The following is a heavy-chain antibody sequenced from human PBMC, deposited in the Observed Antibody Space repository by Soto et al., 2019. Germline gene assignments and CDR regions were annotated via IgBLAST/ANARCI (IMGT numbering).Heavy chain of an antibody. CDR3: ARVPVPSNPYYYNYTVV. J-gene: IGHJ6*03. CDR2: IYYSGST. CDR1: GGSISNYY. Sequence: TSETLSLTCTVSGGSISNYYWSWLRQPPGKGLEYIGYIYYSGSTKYNPSLKSRVTISLDATKNQFSLKLSSVTAADTAVYYCARVPVPSNPYYYNYTVVCGTATTVTGSS. V-gene: IGHV4-59*01. D-gene: IGHD2-2*01.